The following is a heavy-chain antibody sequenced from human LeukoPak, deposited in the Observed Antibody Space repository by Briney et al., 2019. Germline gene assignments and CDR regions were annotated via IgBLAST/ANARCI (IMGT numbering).Heavy chain of an antibody. J-gene: IGHJ4*02. Sequence: PSETLSLTCTVSGGSISSSSYYWSWIRQPAGKGLEWIGRIYTSGSTNYNPSLKSRVTISVDTSKNQFSLKLSSVTAADTAVYYCARQGRGFDYWGQGALVTVSS. CDR3: ARQGRGFDY. CDR1: GGSISSSSYY. CDR2: IYTSGST. V-gene: IGHV4-61*02. D-gene: IGHD5-24*01.